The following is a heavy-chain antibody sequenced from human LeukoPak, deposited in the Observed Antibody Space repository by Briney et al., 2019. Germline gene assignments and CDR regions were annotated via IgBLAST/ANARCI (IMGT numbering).Heavy chain of an antibody. J-gene: IGHJ4*02. CDR2: ISYDGNFE. D-gene: IGHD3-10*01. CDR3: ARDVYGSGKHYRPPFDY. V-gene: IGHV3-30*03. Sequence: GGSLRLSCAASGFTFRTYSMHWVRQAPGKGLEWVAVISYDGNFEDYADSLKGRVTISRDNSNNTLFLQVNDLRPEDTAVYFCARDVYGSGKHYRPPFDYWGQGTLVIVSS. CDR1: GFTFRTYS.